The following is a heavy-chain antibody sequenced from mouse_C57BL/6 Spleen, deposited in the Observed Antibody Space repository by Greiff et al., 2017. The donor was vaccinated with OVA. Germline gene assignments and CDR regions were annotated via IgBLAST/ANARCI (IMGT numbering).Heavy chain of an antibody. CDR1: GYTFTSYW. D-gene: IGHD2-4*01. J-gene: IGHJ2*01. CDR3: AVYDYDYAVDY. CDR2: INPSSGYT. Sequence: VQLQESGADLAKPGASVKLSCKASGYTFTSYWMHWVNQRPGQGLEWIGYINPSSGYTKYNQKFKDKATLTAAKSSSTAYMQLSSLTYYDSAVYYCAVYDYDYAVDYWGQGTTLTVSS. V-gene: IGHV1-7*01.